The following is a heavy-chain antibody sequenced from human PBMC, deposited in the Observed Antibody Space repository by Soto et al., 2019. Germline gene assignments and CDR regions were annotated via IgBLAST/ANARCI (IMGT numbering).Heavy chain of an antibody. CDR3: ARDRRFDWLPNNWFDP. J-gene: IGHJ5*02. CDR1: GGSISSGGYY. CDR2: IYYSGST. D-gene: IGHD3-9*01. V-gene: IGHV4-31*03. Sequence: SETLSLTCTVSGGSISSGGYYWSWIRQHPGKGLEWIGYIYYSGSTYYNPSLKSRVTISVDTSKNQFSLKLSSVTAADTAVYYCARDRRFDWLPNNWFDPWGQGTLVTVSS.